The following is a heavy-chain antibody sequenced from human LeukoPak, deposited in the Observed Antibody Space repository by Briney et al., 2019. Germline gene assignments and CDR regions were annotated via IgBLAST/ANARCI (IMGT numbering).Heavy chain of an antibody. CDR1: GFTFSNYW. CDR2: IKGDGSHT. CDR3: VRDWDHFDFDS. V-gene: IGHV3-74*01. D-gene: IGHD3-9*01. Sequence: GGSLRLSCAASGFTFSNYWMHWVRQAPGKGLVWVSRIKGDGSHTIYADSVKGRFTISRDNAKSTPYLQMKSLRAEDTAVYYCVRDWDHFDFDSWGQGTLVTVSS. J-gene: IGHJ5*01.